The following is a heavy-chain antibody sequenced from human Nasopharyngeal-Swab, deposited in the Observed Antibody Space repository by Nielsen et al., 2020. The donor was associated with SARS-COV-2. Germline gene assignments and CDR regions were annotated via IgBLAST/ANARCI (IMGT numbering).Heavy chain of an antibody. J-gene: IGHJ5*02. Sequence: SGPTLVKPTQTLTLTCTSSGFSLSTSGVGVGWIRQPPGKALEWLALIYWDDDKRYSPSLKGRLTITKDTSKNQVVLTMTNMDPVDTATYYCAHLYCSGGSCYSDWFDPWGQGTLVTVSS. D-gene: IGHD2-15*01. V-gene: IGHV2-5*02. CDR1: GFSLSTSGVG. CDR2: IYWDDDK. CDR3: AHLYCSGGSCYSDWFDP.